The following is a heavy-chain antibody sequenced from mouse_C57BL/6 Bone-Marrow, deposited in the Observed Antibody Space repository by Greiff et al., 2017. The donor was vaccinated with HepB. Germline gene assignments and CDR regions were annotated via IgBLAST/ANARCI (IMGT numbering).Heavy chain of an antibody. CDR1: GFNIKDDY. CDR3: TTRGYSNSWFAY. V-gene: IGHV14-4*01. D-gene: IGHD2-5*01. Sequence: EVQLQQSGAELVRPGASVKLSCTASGFNIKDDYMHWVKQRPEQGLEWIGWIDPENGDTEYASKFQGKATITADTSSNTAYLQLSSLTSEDTAVYYCTTRGYSNSWFAYWGQGTLVTVSA. CDR2: IDPENGDT. J-gene: IGHJ3*01.